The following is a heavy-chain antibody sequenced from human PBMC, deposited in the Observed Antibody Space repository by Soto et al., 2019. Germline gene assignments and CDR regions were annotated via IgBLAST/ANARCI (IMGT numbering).Heavy chain of an antibody. V-gene: IGHV3-23*01. CDR1: GFTFSSYA. CDR2: ISNSGANT. D-gene: IGHD1-26*01. Sequence: PGGSLRLSCAASGFTFSSYAMSWVRQAPGKGQERVSAISNSGANTYYADSVKGRFTISRDNSKNTLYLQMNSLRAEDTAIYYWAKKDESYHYFDRRGKGTLVTVST. CDR3: AKKDESYHYFDR. J-gene: IGHJ4*02.